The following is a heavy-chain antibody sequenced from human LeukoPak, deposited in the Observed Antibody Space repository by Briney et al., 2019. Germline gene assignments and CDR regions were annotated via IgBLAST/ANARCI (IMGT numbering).Heavy chain of an antibody. CDR2: INHSGST. V-gene: IGHV4-34*01. CDR3: ARGGGSYGYYMDV. Sequence: PSETLSLTCAAYGGSFSDYYWSWIRQPPGKGLEWIGEINHSGSTNYNPSLKSRVTISVDTSKNQFSLKLSSVTAADTAVYYCARGGGSYGYYMDVWGKGPTVTVSS. J-gene: IGHJ6*03. D-gene: IGHD5-18*01. CDR1: GGSFSDYY.